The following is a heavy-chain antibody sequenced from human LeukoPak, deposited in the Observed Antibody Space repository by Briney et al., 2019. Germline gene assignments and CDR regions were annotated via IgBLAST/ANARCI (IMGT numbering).Heavy chain of an antibody. CDR1: GFTFSSYA. J-gene: IGHJ4*02. Sequence: GGSLRLSCAASGFTFSSYAMSWVRQAPGKGLEWVSGMSGSGGSTYYADSVKGRFTISRDNSKNTLYLQMNSLRAEDTAVYYCARADSSSWYGYFDYWGQGTLVTVSS. CDR2: MSGSGGST. V-gene: IGHV3-23*01. CDR3: ARADSSSWYGYFDY. D-gene: IGHD6-13*01.